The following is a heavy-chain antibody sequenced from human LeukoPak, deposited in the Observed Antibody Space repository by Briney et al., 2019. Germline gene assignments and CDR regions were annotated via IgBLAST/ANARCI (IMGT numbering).Heavy chain of an antibody. CDR1: GFSFSDYA. CDR2: ISDSGDNP. V-gene: IGHV3-23*01. D-gene: IGHD5-12*01. J-gene: IGHJ6*02. CDR3: AKEGYVYGMDV. Sequence: GGSLRLSCAASGFSFSDYAMSWVRQAPGKGLEWVSAISDSGDNPYYADSVKGRFTISRDNSENTLSLQMYSLRAEDTAVYYCAKEGYVYGMDVWGQGTTVTVSS.